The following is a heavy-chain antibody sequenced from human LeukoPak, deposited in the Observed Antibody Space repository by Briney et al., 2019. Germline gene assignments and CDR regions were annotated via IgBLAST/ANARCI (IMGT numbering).Heavy chain of an antibody. CDR1: SGSISTSNYY. Sequence: SETLSLTCTVSSGSISTSNYYWGWVRQPPGKALEWIGNIFYSGSTYYSPSLKSRVTISLDTSRNQFSLKLNSVTAADTAVYYCVAKQWPDAFDIWGQGTMVTVSS. CDR3: VAKQWPDAFDI. V-gene: IGHV4-39*07. J-gene: IGHJ3*02. CDR2: IFYSGST. D-gene: IGHD6-19*01.